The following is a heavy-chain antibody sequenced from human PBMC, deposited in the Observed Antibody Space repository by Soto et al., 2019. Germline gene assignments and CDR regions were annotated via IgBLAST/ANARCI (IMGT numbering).Heavy chain of an antibody. CDR3: AKDMTTVTTGLGYGMDV. CDR2: ISYDGSNK. J-gene: IGHJ6*02. D-gene: IGHD4-17*01. CDR1: GFTFSSYG. Sequence: QVQLVESGGGVVQPGRSLRLSCAASGFTFSSYGMHWVRQAPGKGLEWVAVISYDGSNKYYADSVKGRFTISRDNSKNTLYLQMNSLRAEDTAVYYCAKDMTTVTTGLGYGMDVWGQGTTVTVSS. V-gene: IGHV3-30*18.